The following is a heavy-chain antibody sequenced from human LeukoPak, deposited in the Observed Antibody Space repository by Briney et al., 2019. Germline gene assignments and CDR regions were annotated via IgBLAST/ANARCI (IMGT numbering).Heavy chain of an antibody. D-gene: IGHD3-10*01. CDR1: GYTFTSYD. J-gene: IGHJ6*02. V-gene: IGHV1-8*01. CDR3: ARGLGGYYGSGSYPTKAYYYYGMDV. Sequence: ASVKVSCKASGYTFTSYDINWVRQATGQGLEWMGWMNPNSGNTGYAQKFQGRVTMTRNTSISTAYMELSSLRSEDTAVYYCARGLGGYYGSGSYPTKAYYYYGMDVWGQGTTVTVSS. CDR2: MNPNSGNT.